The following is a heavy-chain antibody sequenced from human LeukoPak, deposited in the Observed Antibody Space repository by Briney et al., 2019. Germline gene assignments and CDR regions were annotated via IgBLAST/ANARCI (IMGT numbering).Heavy chain of an antibody. D-gene: IGHD2-15*01. CDR3: AKGSISGVVLVPATCAPNDY. CDR2: FSGSGGST. CDR1: GFTFSRYA. J-gene: IGHJ4*02. V-gene: IGHV3-23*01. Sequence: PGGSLRLSCAASGFTFSRYAMSWVRQAPGKGLEWVSGFSGSGGSTFNTDSVKGRFTISRDDSKNTLYLQMNSLTVEDTAIYYCAKGSISGVVLVPATCAPNDYWGQGTLVTVSS.